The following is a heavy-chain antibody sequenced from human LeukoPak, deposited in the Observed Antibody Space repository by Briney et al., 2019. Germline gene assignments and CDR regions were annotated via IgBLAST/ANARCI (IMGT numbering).Heavy chain of an antibody. V-gene: IGHV3-13*01. CDR1: GFTFSSFD. J-gene: IGHJ6*03. CDR2: IGTASDT. Sequence: PGGSLRLSCAASGFTFSSFDMHWVRQPTGLGLEWFSTIGTASDTYYPGSVEGRFTLSRDNAKNSLYLQMNSLTAGDTAVYYCARGPPRGKYYYMDVWGKGTTVTVSS. D-gene: IGHD1-1*01. CDR3: ARGPPRGKYYYMDV.